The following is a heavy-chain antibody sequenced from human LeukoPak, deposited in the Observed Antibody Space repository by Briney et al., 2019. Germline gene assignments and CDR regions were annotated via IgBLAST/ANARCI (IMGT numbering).Heavy chain of an antibody. CDR1: GFTFSSYA. J-gene: IGHJ5*02. V-gene: IGHV3-30-3*01. Sequence: GGSLRLSCAASGFTFSSYAMHWVRQAPGKGLEWVAVISYDGSNKYYADSVKGRFTISRDNSKNTLYLQMNGLRAEDTAVYYCARDLLEYSSGWYSRWFDPWGQGTLVTVSS. D-gene: IGHD6-19*01. CDR2: ISYDGSNK. CDR3: ARDLLEYSSGWYSRWFDP.